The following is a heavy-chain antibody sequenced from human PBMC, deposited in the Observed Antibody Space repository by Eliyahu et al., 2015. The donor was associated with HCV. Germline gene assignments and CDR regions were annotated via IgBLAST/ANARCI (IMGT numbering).Heavy chain of an antibody. CDR1: GGSISSFY. Sequence: QVQLQESGPGLVKPSETLSLTCTVSGGSISSFYWSWIRQPPGKGLEWIGHFLLPWGPHHHPSLKSRVTISVDTSKNQFSLKLSSVTAADTAVYYCARVGAYGAGNFDYWGQGTLVTVSS. V-gene: IGHV4-59*01. CDR2: FLLPWGP. CDR3: ARVGAYGAGNFDY. D-gene: IGHD3-10*01. J-gene: IGHJ4*02.